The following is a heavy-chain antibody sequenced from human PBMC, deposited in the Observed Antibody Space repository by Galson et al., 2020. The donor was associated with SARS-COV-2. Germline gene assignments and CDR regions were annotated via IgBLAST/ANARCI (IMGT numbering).Heavy chain of an antibody. CDR2: IKQDGSEK. J-gene: IGHJ4*02. CDR1: GLTFSRYW. V-gene: IGHV3-7*01. D-gene: IGHD6-19*01. Sequence: GGSLRLSCAASGLTFSRYWMSWVRQAPGKGLEWVANIKQDGSEKYYVDSVKGRFTISRDNAKNSLFLQMNSLRAEDTAVYYCVRDFAVDGKRDGYNEWVDYWGQGTLVTGSS. CDR3: VRDFAVDGKRDGYNEWVDY.